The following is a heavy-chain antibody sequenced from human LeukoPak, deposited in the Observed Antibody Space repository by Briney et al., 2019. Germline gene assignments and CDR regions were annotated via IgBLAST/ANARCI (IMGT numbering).Heavy chain of an antibody. Sequence: ASVKVSCKASGYTFTDYFIHWVRQAPGQGPEWMGWIIADSGGANYAQTFQGRVTMTMDTSISTAYMELSRLTSDDTAVYYCATITLVRGVTRFNEYFQHWGQGTLVTVSS. CDR3: ATITLVRGVTRFNEYFQH. J-gene: IGHJ1*01. CDR1: GYTFTDYF. CDR2: IIADSGGA. V-gene: IGHV1-2*02. D-gene: IGHD3-10*01.